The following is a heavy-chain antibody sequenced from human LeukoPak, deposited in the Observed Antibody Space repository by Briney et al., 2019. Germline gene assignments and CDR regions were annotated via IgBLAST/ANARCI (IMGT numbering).Heavy chain of an antibody. CDR1: GVSFDDYY. D-gene: IGHD4-17*01. J-gene: IGHJ4*02. Sequence: SGTLSLTCAVSGVSFDDYYWAWVRQTPGKGLEWIGEINHSGYTNDSLSLKSRVTLSIDTSRKQFSLNLRSVTVADAGTYYCTRMTTGHDYWGQGTLVTVSS. V-gene: IGHV4-34*01. CDR2: INHSGYT. CDR3: TRMTTGHDY.